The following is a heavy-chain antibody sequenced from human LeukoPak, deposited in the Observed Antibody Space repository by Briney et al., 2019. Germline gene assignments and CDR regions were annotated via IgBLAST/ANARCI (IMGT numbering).Heavy chain of an antibody. V-gene: IGHV3-7*01. CDR1: GFTFSSFW. Sequence: GGSLRLSCAASGFTFSSFWMSWVRQAPGKGLEWVAHIKQDGSEKYYVDSVKGRFTMSRDNAKNSLYLQMNSLRAEDTAVYYCAREASAARASFDYWGQGTLVTVSS. D-gene: IGHD6-6*01. CDR2: IKQDGSEK. J-gene: IGHJ4*02. CDR3: AREASAARASFDY.